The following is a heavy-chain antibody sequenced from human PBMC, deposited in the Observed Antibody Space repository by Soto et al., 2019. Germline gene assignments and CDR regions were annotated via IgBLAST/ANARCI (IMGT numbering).Heavy chain of an antibody. CDR1: GGSISSSSYY. J-gene: IGHJ4*02. CDR3: ARHFVGGQWLAQGWFDY. V-gene: IGHV4-39*01. D-gene: IGHD6-19*01. CDR2: IYYSGST. Sequence: SETLSLTCTVSGGSISSSSYYWGWIRQPPGKGLEWIGSIYYSGSTYYNPSLKSRVTISVDTSKNQFSLKLSSVTAADTAVYYGARHFVGGQWLAQGWFDYWGQGTLVTVSS.